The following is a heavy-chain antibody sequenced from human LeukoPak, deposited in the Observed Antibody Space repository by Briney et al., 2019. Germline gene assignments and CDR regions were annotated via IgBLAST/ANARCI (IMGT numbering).Heavy chain of an antibody. CDR1: GFTFSSYA. J-gene: IGHJ6*02. V-gene: IGHV3-30*04. CDR3: ARDRKTTTIWLEEYYYYGMDV. CDR2: ISYDGSDK. Sequence: PGRSLRLSCAASGFTFSSYALHWVRQAPGKGLDWVAVISYDGSDKYYADSVKGRFTISRDNSKNTLSLQMNSLRAEDTAVYYCARDRKTTTIWLEEYYYYGMDVWGQGTTVTVSS. D-gene: IGHD3-10*01.